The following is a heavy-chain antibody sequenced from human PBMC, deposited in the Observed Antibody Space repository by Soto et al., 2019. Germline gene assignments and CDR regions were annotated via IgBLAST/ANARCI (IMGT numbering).Heavy chain of an antibody. CDR3: ARGSGIVALPGELEDVNYDF. CDR2: ISESGST. J-gene: IGHJ4*02. CDR1: GQSFSGHS. D-gene: IGHD1-1*01. V-gene: IGHV4-34*01. Sequence: QVQLQQWGAGLVKPSETLSLSCAVYGQSFSGHSWAWNRQPPGKGLEWIGEISESGSTYYNPSLKSRVTISTDTSKNQFSLKLNSVTAADTAAYFCARGSGIVALPGELEDVNYDFWGQGTLVNVSS.